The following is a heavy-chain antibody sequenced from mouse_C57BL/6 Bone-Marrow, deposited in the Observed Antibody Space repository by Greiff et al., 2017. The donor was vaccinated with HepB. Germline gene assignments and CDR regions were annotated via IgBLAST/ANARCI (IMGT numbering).Heavy chain of an antibody. CDR1: GFTFSSYA. J-gene: IGHJ3*01. CDR2: ISDGGSYT. CDR3: ARDLMVTTGTWFAY. Sequence: EVNVVESGGGLVKPGGSLKLSCAASGFTFSSYAMSWVRQTPEKRLEWVATISDGGSYTYYPDNVKGRFTISRDNAKNNLYLQMSHLKSEDTAMYYCARDLMVTTGTWFAYWGQGTLVTVSA. D-gene: IGHD2-2*01. V-gene: IGHV5-4*01.